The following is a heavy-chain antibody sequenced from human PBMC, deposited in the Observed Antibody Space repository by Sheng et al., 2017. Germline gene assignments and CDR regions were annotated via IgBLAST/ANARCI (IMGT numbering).Heavy chain of an antibody. V-gene: IGHV3-23*04. Sequence: EVQLVESGGGLVQPGGTLRLSCAASGFTFSSYGMSWVRQAPGKGLEWVSAISGSGGSTYYADSVKGRFTISRDNSKNTLYLQMNSLRAEDTAVYYCANFPVVVAATEEVWFDPWGQGTLVTVSS. CDR2: ISGSGGST. CDR1: GFTFSSYG. CDR3: ANFPVVVAATEEVWFDP. J-gene: IGHJ5*02. D-gene: IGHD2-15*01.